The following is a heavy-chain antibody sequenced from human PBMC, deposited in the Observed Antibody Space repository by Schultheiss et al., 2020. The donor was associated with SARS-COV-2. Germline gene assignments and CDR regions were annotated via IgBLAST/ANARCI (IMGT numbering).Heavy chain of an antibody. V-gene: IGHV1-69*05. Sequence: SVKVSCKASGGTFSNYGINWVRQAPGQGLEWMGGIIPIFNRPNYAQKLQGRVTMTTDTSTSTAYMELRSLRSDDTAVYYCARELLGQQLVLARVHYGMDVWGQGTTVTVSS. D-gene: IGHD6-13*01. J-gene: IGHJ6*02. CDR1: GGTFSNYG. CDR3: ARELLGQQLVLARVHYGMDV. CDR2: IIPIFNRP.